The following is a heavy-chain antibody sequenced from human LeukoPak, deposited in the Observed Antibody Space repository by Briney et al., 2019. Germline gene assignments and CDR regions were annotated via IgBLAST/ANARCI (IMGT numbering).Heavy chain of an antibody. CDR3: AREWNYYAFEI. CDR1: GYSINNGYY. D-gene: IGHD1-7*01. CDR2: MFHTGNS. J-gene: IGHJ3*02. Sequence: SETLSLTCTVFGYSINNGYYWGWIRQAPGKGLEWIGSMFHTGNSYYSPSLKRRVTIAIDTSKNQFSLKLSSVTAADTAVYYCAREWNYYAFEIWGQGTMVSVSS. V-gene: IGHV4-38-2*02.